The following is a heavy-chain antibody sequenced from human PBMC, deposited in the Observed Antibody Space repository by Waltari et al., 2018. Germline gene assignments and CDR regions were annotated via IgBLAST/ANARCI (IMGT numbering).Heavy chain of an antibody. D-gene: IGHD2-2*01. CDR3: AREVVPAAKIVVNWFDP. V-gene: IGHV7-4-1*02. Sequence: QVQLVQSGSEWKKPGASVKVSCKAYGYSFTNYAINWVRQAPGQGLELMGWITTTPGNPTDTQGFTRRFVFSLDTSVSTAYLQINDLKAEDTAIYYCAREVVPAAKIVVNWFDPWGQGTQVTVSS. CDR2: ITTTPGNP. CDR1: GYSFTNYA. J-gene: IGHJ5*02.